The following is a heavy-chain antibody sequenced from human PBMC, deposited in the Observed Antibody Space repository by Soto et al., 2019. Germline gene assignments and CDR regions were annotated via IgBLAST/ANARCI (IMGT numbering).Heavy chain of an antibody. D-gene: IGHD3-10*01. CDR3: ARDERGSGKVNWFDP. Sequence: ASVKVSCKASGYTFTSYYMHWVRQAPGQGLEWMGIINPSGGSTSYAQKFQGRVSMTRDASTSTVYMEMSSLRAEDTAVYYCARDERGSGKVNWFDPWGQGTLVTVAS. V-gene: IGHV1-46*01. CDR2: INPSGGST. J-gene: IGHJ5*02. CDR1: GYTFTSYY.